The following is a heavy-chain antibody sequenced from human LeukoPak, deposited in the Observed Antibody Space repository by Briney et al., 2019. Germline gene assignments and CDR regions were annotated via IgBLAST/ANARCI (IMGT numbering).Heavy chain of an antibody. CDR2: ISAYNGNT. V-gene: IGHV1-18*01. CDR3: ARDRTISGYKGGSRNAFDM. Sequence: GASVKVSCKASGYTFTSYGISWVRQAPGQGLEWMGWISAYNGNTNYAQKLQGRVTMTTDTSTTTAYMELRSLRSDDTAVYYCARDRTISGYKGGSRNAFDMWGQGTMVTVSS. D-gene: IGHD3-22*01. CDR1: GYTFTSYG. J-gene: IGHJ3*02.